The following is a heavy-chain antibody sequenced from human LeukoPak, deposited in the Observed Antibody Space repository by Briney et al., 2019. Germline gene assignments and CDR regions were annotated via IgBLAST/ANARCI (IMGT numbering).Heavy chain of an antibody. CDR1: GFTFSTYE. V-gene: IGHV3-48*03. Sequence: HPGGTLRLSCAASGFTFSTYEMNWFRQAAGKGLEWVSYISGSGDTIYYGDSVKGRFTISRDNAKNSMYLQMNSLRAEDTAVYYCARDELRSGAFDVWGQGTMVTVSS. J-gene: IGHJ3*01. D-gene: IGHD4-17*01. CDR3: ARDELRSGAFDV. CDR2: ISGSGDTI.